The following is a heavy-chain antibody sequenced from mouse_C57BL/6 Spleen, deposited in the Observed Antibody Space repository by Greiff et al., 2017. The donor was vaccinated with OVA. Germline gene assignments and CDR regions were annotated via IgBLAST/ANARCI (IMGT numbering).Heavy chain of an antibody. CDR2: ISSGGSYT. Sequence: EVQRVESGGDLVKPGGSLKLSCAASGFTFSSYGMSWVRQTPDKRLEWVATISSGGSYTYYPDSVKGRFTISRDNAKNTLYLQMSSLKSEDTAMYYCARHPDGTDWYFDVWGTGTTVTVSS. V-gene: IGHV5-6*01. CDR1: GFTFSSYG. J-gene: IGHJ1*03. CDR3: ARHPDGTDWYFDV. D-gene: IGHD2-3*01.